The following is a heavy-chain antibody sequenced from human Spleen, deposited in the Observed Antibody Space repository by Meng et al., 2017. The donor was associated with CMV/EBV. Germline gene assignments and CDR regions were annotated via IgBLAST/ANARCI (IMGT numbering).Heavy chain of an antibody. CDR2: INHSGST. CDR3: ARGRNVVVPAASYGMDV. J-gene: IGHJ6*02. CDR1: GGSFSGYY. Sequence: SETLSLTCAVYGGSFSGYYWSWIRQPPGKGLEWIGEINHSGSTNYNPSLKSRVTISVDTSKNQFSLKLSSVTAADTAVYYCARGRNVVVPAASYGMDVWGQGTTVTVSS. D-gene: IGHD2-2*01. V-gene: IGHV4-34*01.